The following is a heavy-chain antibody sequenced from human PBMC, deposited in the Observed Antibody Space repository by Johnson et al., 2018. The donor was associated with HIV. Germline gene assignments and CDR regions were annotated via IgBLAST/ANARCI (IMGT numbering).Heavy chain of an antibody. J-gene: IGHJ3*02. Sequence: EVQLVESGGGLIQPGGSLRLSCAASGFTVSSNYMGWVRQAPGKGLEWVAFIRYDGGTIDYNAPVKGRFTISRDDSKNKLYLQMNSLKTEDTAVYYCTTDWEYYYGAGGLDAFDMWGQGTMVTVSS. V-gene: IGHV3-15*01. D-gene: IGHD3-10*01. CDR2: IRYDGGTI. CDR1: GFTVSSNY. CDR3: TTDWEYYYGAGGLDAFDM.